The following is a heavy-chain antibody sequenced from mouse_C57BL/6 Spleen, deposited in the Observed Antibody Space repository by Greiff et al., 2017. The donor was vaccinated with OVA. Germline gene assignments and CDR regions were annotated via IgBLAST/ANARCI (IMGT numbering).Heavy chain of an antibody. CDR2: IWSDGST. J-gene: IGHJ4*01. V-gene: IGHV2-6*03. D-gene: IGHD2-5*01. CDR1: GFSLTSYG. Sequence: VKVVESGPGLVAPSQSLSITCTVSGFSLTSYGVHWVRQPPGKGLEWLVVIWSDGSTTYNSALKSTLSISKDNSKSQVFLKMNSLQSDDTAMYYCARYSKGHAMDYWGQGTSVTVSS. CDR3: ARYSKGHAMDY.